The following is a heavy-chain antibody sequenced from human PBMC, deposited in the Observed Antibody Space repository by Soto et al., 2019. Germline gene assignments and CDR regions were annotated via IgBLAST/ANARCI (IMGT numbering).Heavy chain of an antibody. V-gene: IGHV3-66*01. CDR3: AYGSGSLLYSAPNYYYYGMDV. CDR2: IYSGGST. CDR1: GFTVSSNY. J-gene: IGHJ6*02. Sequence: PGGSLRLSCAASGFTVSSNYMSWVRQAPGKGLEWVSVIYSGGSTYYADSVKGRFTISRDNSKNTLYLQMNSLRAEDTAVYYCAYGSGSLLYSAPNYYYYGMDVWGQGTTVTVSS. D-gene: IGHD3-10*01.